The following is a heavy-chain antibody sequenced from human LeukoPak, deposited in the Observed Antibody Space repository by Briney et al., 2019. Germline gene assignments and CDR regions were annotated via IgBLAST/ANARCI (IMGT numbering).Heavy chain of an antibody. CDR2: IYYCGST. Sequence: PSETLSLTCTVSGGSISSYYWSWIRQPPGKGLEWIGYIYYCGSTNYNPSLKSRVTISVDTSKNQFSLKLSSVTAADTAVYYCAREGRSWHLDYWGQGTLVTVSS. V-gene: IGHV4-59*01. D-gene: IGHD6-13*01. CDR3: AREGRSWHLDY. J-gene: IGHJ4*02. CDR1: GGSISSYY.